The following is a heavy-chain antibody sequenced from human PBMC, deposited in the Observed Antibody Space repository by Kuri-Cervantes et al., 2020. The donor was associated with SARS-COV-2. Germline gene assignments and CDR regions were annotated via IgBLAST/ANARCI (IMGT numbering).Heavy chain of an antibody. J-gene: IGHJ5*02. CDR2: IYTSGST. D-gene: IGHD6-19*01. CDR1: GGSISSYN. CDR3: ARHVFYSSGRDFPNWFDP. Sequence: SETLSLTCTVSGGSISSYNWSWSRQPAGKGLEWIGRIYTSGSTNYNSSLKSRVTISVDTSKNQFSLKLSSVTAADTAVDYCARHVFYSSGRDFPNWFDPWGQGTLTVSS. V-gene: IGHV4-4*07.